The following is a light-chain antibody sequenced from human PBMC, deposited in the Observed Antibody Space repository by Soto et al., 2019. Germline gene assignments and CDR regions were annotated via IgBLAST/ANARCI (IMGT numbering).Light chain of an antibody. CDR1: QSISSW. J-gene: IGKJ4*01. Sequence: DIQMTQSPSTLSASVGDRVTITFRASQSISSWLAWYQQKPGKAPKLLIYDASSLESGVPSRFSGSGSGTEFTLTISSLQPDDFATYYCQQYNSYSGTFGGGTKVDIK. CDR2: DAS. V-gene: IGKV1-5*01. CDR3: QQYNSYSGT.